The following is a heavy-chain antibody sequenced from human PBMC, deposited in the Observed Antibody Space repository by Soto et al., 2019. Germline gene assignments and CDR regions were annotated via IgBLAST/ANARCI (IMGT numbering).Heavy chain of an antibody. Sequence: LRLSCAASGFTFSNAWMSWVRQAPGKGLEWVGRIKSKTDGGTTDYAAPVKGRFTISRDDSKNTLYLQMNSLKTEDTAVYYCTTAGGITIFGVVITLHYFDYWGQGTLVTVSS. CDR3: TTAGGITIFGVVITLHYFDY. D-gene: IGHD3-3*01. CDR2: IKSKTDGGTT. V-gene: IGHV3-15*01. J-gene: IGHJ4*02. CDR1: GFTFSNAW.